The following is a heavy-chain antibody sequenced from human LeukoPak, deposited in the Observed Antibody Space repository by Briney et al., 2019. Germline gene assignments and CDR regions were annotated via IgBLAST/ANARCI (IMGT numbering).Heavy chain of an antibody. CDR1: GFTFSSYA. D-gene: IGHD1-26*01. J-gene: IGHJ4*02. Sequence: GGSLRLSCAASGFTFSSYAMHWVRQAPGKGLEWVAVISYDGSNKYYADSVKGRFTISRDNSKNTLYLQMNSLRAEDTAVYYCARHQVVRGGSYGFDYWGQGTLVTVSS. CDR2: ISYDGSNK. V-gene: IGHV3-30*04. CDR3: ARHQVVRGGSYGFDY.